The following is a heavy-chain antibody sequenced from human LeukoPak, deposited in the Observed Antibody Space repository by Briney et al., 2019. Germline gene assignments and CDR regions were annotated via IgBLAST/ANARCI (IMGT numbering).Heavy chain of an antibody. CDR1: GFTFSTYG. Sequence: GGSLRLSCATSGFTFSTYGMHWVRQAPGKGLEWVSSISGSGSLTYYAGSVKGRFTISRDNSKNTLYLQMNSLRVEDTAVYYCAKDRPNYYDSSGHYYRRDGDYWGQGTLVTVSS. CDR2: ISGSGSLT. J-gene: IGHJ4*02. V-gene: IGHV3-23*01. D-gene: IGHD3-22*01. CDR3: AKDRPNYYDSSGHYYRRDGDY.